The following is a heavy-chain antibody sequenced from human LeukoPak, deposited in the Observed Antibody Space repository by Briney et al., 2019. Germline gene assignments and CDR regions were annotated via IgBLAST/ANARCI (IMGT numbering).Heavy chain of an antibody. J-gene: IGHJ4*02. CDR3: GRGQTPTYYHDSSGYWNY. D-gene: IGHD3-22*01. Sequence: SETLCLTCAVYGGSFSGYYWSWIRQPPGKGLEWIGEINHSGSTNYNPSLKSRVTISVDTSKSQFSLKLSSVTAADTAVYYCGRGQTPTYYHDSSGYWNYWGQGTLVTVSS. CDR1: GGSFSGYY. V-gene: IGHV4-34*01. CDR2: INHSGST.